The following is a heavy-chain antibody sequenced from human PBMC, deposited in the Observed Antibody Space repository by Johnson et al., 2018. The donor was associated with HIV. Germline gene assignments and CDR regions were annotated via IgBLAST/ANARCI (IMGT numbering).Heavy chain of an antibody. CDR1: GFIFSSYA. CDR2: ISYDGTNK. V-gene: IGHV3-30*04. CDR3: ARGAASHAFDI. J-gene: IGHJ3*02. Sequence: QVQLVESGGGLVQPGGSLRLSCAASGFIFSSYAMHWVRQAPGKGLEWVAVISYDGTNKYNADSVKGRFTISRDNSKNTLYLQMNSLRAEDTAVYYCARGAASHAFDIWGQGTMVTVSS. D-gene: IGHD2-15*01.